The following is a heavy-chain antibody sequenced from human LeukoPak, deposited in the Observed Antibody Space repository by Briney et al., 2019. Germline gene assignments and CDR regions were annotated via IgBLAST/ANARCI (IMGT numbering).Heavy chain of an antibody. J-gene: IGHJ3*02. Sequence: ASVKVSCKASGYTFTSYGISWVRQAPGQGLEWMGWISAYNGNTNYAQKLQGRVTMTTDISTSTAYMELRSLRSDDTAVYYCARDPPFLGPQLLWFGAPDAFDIWGQGTMVTVSS. CDR2: ISAYNGNT. D-gene: IGHD3-10*01. CDR3: ARDPPFLGPQLLWFGAPDAFDI. CDR1: GYTFTSYG. V-gene: IGHV1-18*01.